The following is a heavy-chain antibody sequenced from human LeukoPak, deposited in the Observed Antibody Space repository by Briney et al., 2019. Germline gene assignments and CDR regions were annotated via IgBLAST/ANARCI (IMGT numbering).Heavy chain of an antibody. CDR2: ISSSSSYI. Sequence: PGGSLRLSCAASGFTFSSYSMNWVRQAPGKGLEWVSSISSSSSYIYYADSVKGRFTISRDNAKNSLYLQMNSLRAEDTAVYYCARNTLFGSSGSRAFDIWGQGTMVTVSS. CDR3: ARNTLFGSSGSRAFDI. J-gene: IGHJ3*02. V-gene: IGHV3-21*01. D-gene: IGHD3-22*01. CDR1: GFTFSSYS.